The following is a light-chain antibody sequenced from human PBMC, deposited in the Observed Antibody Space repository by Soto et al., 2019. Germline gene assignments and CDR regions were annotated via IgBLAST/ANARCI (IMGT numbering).Light chain of an antibody. Sequence: VLTQSPGTLSLTSGERATLSCRASQSISGTYLAWYQQKPGQAPRLLIYGASTRATGIPARFSGSGSGTEFTLTISSLQSEDFAVYYCQQYNNWRRTFGQGTKV. V-gene: IGKV3-15*01. CDR1: QSISGTY. J-gene: IGKJ1*01. CDR2: GAS. CDR3: QQYNNWRRT.